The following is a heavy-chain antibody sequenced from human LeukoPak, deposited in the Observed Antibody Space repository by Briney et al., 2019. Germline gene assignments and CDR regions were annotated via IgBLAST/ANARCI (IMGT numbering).Heavy chain of an antibody. D-gene: IGHD2-21*02. CDR1: GGSFSGYY. Sequence: SETLSLTCAVYGGSFSGYYWSWIRQPPGKGLEWIGEINHSGSTNYNPSLKSRVTISVDTSNNQFSLKLSSVTAADTAVYYCAGGEVVTALGYWGQGTLVTVSS. CDR3: AGGEVVTALGY. V-gene: IGHV4-34*01. CDR2: INHSGST. J-gene: IGHJ4*02.